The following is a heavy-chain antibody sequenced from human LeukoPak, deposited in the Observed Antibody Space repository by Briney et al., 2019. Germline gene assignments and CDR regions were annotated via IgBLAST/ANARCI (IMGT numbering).Heavy chain of an antibody. V-gene: IGHV4-38-2*02. CDR3: ARKRVWGSYRYTGWFDP. D-gene: IGHD3-16*02. Sequence: SETLSLTCTVSGYSISSGYYWGWIRQPPGKGLEWIGSIYHSGRTFYNPSLKSRVTISVDTSKNQFSLKLSSVTAADTAVYYCARKRVWGSYRYTGWFDPWGQGTLVTVSS. J-gene: IGHJ5*02. CDR1: GYSISSGYY. CDR2: IYHSGRT.